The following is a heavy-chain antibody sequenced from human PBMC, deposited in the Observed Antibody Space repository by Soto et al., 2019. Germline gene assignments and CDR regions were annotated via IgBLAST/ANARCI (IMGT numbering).Heavy chain of an antibody. V-gene: IGHV4-31*03. D-gene: IGHD1-26*01. Sequence: QVQLQESGPGLVKPSQTLSLTCTVSGGSISSGGYYWSWIRQHPGKGLEWIGYIYYSGSTYYNPSRKSRVTISVDTSKNQFSLKLSSVTAADTAVYYCAMSSVRVSDGNWFDPWGQGTLVTVSS. CDR3: AMSSVRVSDGNWFDP. CDR2: IYYSGST. CDR1: GGSISSGGYY. J-gene: IGHJ5*02.